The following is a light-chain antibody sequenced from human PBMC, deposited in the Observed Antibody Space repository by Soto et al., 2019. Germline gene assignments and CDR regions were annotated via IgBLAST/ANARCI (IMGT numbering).Light chain of an antibody. CDR3: QKYGSSPPWT. V-gene: IGKV3-20*01. CDR2: GAS. J-gene: IGKJ1*01. Sequence: EMVLTQSPGTLSLSPGERATLSCRASQSVSSSYLAWYQQKPGQAPRLLIYGASSRATGIPDKFSGSGSGTDFTLTIRRLEPEDFAVYYCQKYGSSPPWTFGQGTQVEIK. CDR1: QSVSSSY.